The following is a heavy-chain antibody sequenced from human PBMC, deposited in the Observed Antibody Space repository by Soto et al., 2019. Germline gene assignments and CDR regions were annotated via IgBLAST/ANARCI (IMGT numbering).Heavy chain of an antibody. CDR2: ISSSSSYI. J-gene: IGHJ4*02. CDR3: ARDAGDIVATIPYFAY. Sequence: EVQLVESGGGLVKPGGSLRLSWAASGFTFSSYSMNWVRQSPGKGLEWVSSISSSSSYIYYADSVKGRFTISRDNAKNSLYLQMNSLRAEDTAVYYCARDAGDIVATIPYFAYWGQGTLVTVSS. D-gene: IGHD5-12*01. V-gene: IGHV3-21*01. CDR1: GFTFSSYS.